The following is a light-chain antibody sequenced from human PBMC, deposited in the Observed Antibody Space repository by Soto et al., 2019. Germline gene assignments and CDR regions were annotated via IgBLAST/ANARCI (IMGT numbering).Light chain of an antibody. Sequence: QSALTQPPSASGSFGQSVTISCTGTSTDVGGYNYVSWYQQHPGKAPKLMIYEVIERPSGVPDRFSGSKSGNTASLTVSGLQADDEADYYCSSYSGTNYHYVFGTGTQGTVI. V-gene: IGLV2-8*01. J-gene: IGLJ1*01. CDR1: STDVGGYNY. CDR3: SSYSGTNYHYV. CDR2: EVI.